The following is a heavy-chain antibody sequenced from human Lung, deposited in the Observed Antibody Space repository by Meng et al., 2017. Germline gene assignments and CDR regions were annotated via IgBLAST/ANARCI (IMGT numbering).Heavy chain of an antibody. V-gene: IGHV4-34*01. CDR3: ARPKQANWYFDL. CDR2: INHSGST. D-gene: IGHD1/OR15-1a*01. CDR1: GGSFSGYY. Sequence: QVQLQRWGAGLLKPPETLSLPCAVYGGSFSGYYWSWIRQPPGKGLEWIGEINHSGSTNYNPSLKSRVTISVDTSKNQFTLKLSSVTAADTAVYYCARPKQANWYFDLWGRGTLVTVSS. J-gene: IGHJ2*01.